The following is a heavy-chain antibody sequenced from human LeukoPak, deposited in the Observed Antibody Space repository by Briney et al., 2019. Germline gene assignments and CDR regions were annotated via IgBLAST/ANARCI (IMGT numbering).Heavy chain of an antibody. D-gene: IGHD2-15*01. CDR2: IYYSGST. V-gene: IGHV4-39*01. CDR1: GGSISSSSYY. Sequence: RTSETLSLTCTVSGGSISSSSYYWGWIRQPPGKGLEWIGSIYYSGSTYYKPSLKSRVTISVDTSKNQFSLKLSSVTAADTAVCYCARHPTHCSGGRCYPNWFDPWGQGTLVTVTS. J-gene: IGHJ5*02. CDR3: ARHPTHCSGGRCYPNWFDP.